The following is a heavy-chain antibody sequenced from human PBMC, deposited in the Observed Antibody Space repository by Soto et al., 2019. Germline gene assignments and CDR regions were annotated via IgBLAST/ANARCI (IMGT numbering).Heavy chain of an antibody. CDR1: GGTFSSYA. D-gene: IGHD2-2*01. J-gene: IGHJ6*02. V-gene: IGHV1-69*13. CDR2: IIPIFGTA. CDR3: ARDVKEGYCSSTSCPVRNYGMDV. Sequence: SVKVSCKASGGTFSSYAISWVRQAPGQGLEWMGGIIPIFGTANYAQKFQGRVTITADESTSTAYMELSSLRSEDTAVYYCARDVKEGYCSSTSCPVRNYGMDVWGQGPTVTVSS.